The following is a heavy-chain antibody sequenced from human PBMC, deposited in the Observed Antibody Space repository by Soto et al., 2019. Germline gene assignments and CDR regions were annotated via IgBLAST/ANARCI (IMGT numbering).Heavy chain of an antibody. CDR3: AKGIWVVPAASYFDY. Sequence: PAGSLRLSCAASGFTFSSYAMSWVRQAPGKGLEWVSAIIGSGGSTYYADSVKCRFTISRDNPKNTLYLKTNSRRAEDTAVYYCAKGIWVVPAASYFDYGGRETLVTVSS. D-gene: IGHD2-2*01. J-gene: IGHJ4*02. CDR1: GFTFSSYA. V-gene: IGHV3-23*01. CDR2: IIGSGGST.